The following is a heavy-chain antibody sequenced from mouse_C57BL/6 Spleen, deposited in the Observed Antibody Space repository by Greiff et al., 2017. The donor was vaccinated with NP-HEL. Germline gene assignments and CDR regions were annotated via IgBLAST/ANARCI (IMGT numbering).Heavy chain of an antibody. CDR1: GFTFSDYY. V-gene: IGHV5-16*01. J-gene: IGHJ4*01. Sequence: EVKLVESEGGLVQPGSSMKLSCTASGFTFSDYYTAWVRPVPEKGLEWVANINYDGSSTYYLDSLKSRFIISRDNAKNILYLQMSSLKSEDTATYYCARDRGYGYDDAMDYWGQGTSGTVSS. CDR2: INYDGSST. CDR3: ARDRGYGYDDAMDY. D-gene: IGHD2-2*01.